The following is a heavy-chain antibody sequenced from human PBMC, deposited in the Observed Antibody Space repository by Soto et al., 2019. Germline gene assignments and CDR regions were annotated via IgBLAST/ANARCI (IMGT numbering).Heavy chain of an antibody. Sequence: ASVKVSCKASGYTFTSYGISWVRQAPGQGLEWMGWISAYNGNTNYAQKLQGRVTMTTDTSTSTAYMELRSLRSDDTAVYYCARDTYYDFWSGYYSYYGMDVGGQGTTVTVSS. CDR3: ARDTYYDFWSGYYSYYGMDV. CDR2: ISAYNGNT. CDR1: GYTFTSYG. J-gene: IGHJ6*02. V-gene: IGHV1-18*01. D-gene: IGHD3-3*01.